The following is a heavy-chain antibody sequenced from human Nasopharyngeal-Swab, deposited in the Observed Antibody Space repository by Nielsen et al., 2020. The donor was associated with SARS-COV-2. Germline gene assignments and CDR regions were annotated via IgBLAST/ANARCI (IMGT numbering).Heavy chain of an antibody. V-gene: IGHV1-46*01. Sequence: WGRQPPGQGLEWMGIINPSGGSTSYAQKFQGRVTMTRDTSTSTVYMELSSLRSEDTAVYYCARDPITGTTEAENPPFDYWGQGTLVTVSS. J-gene: IGHJ4*02. CDR3: ARDPITGTTEAENPPFDY. D-gene: IGHD1-20*01. CDR2: INPSGGST.